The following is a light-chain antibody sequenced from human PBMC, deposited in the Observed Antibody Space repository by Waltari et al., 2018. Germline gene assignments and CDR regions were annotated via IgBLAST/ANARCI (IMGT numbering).Light chain of an antibody. Sequence: DIQMTQSPSTLSASVGARVTITCRASQSISSWLAWYQHEPGKAPKLLIYKASSLESGVPSRFSGSGAGTEFTLTISSLQPDDLATDYCQQYNSYSRTFGQGTKVDIK. CDR3: QQYNSYSRT. J-gene: IGKJ1*01. CDR2: KAS. V-gene: IGKV1-5*03. CDR1: QSISSW.